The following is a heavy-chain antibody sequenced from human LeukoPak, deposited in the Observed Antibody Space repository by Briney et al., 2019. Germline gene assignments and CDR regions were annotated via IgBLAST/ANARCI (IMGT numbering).Heavy chain of an antibody. J-gene: IGHJ5*01. V-gene: IGHV4-59*02. CDR1: GGSVTTYH. D-gene: IGHD2-15*01. CDR3: ARRSCSGGTCYESRGWFDS. Sequence: PSETLSLTCAVSGGSVTTYHWTWIRQPPGKGLEWIGHIHYSGGADYNPSLKSRVSMSLDTSKNHFSLRLTSVTAADTAVYYCARRSCSGGTCYESRGWFDSWGQGTLVTVSS. CDR2: IHYSGGA.